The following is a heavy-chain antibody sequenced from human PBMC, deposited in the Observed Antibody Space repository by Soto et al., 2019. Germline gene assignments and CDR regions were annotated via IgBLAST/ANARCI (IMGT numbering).Heavy chain of an antibody. D-gene: IGHD3-10*01. CDR1: GYNFSNYG. J-gene: IGHJ4*02. Sequence: ASVKVSCKGFGYNFSNYGISWVRQAPGQGLEWMGWINLNNDDTKYAQKFQGRVTMTTDTSTSTAYMELRSLRSDDTAVFYCAREMVRGVGSDYWGQGTLVTVSS. CDR3: AREMVRGVGSDY. V-gene: IGHV1-18*01. CDR2: INLNNDDT.